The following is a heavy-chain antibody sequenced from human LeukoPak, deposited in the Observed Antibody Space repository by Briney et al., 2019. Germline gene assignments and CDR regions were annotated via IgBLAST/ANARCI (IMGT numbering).Heavy chain of an antibody. CDR2: IYYSGST. J-gene: IGHJ4*02. CDR3: ARRGFLEWEYYFDY. Sequence: SETLSLTCTVSGGSISSSSYYWGWIRQPPGKGLEWIGSIYYSGSTYYNPSLKSRVTVSVDTSKNQFSLKLSSVTAADTAVYYCARRGFLEWEYYFDYWGQGTLVTVSS. CDR1: GGSISSSSYY. V-gene: IGHV4-39*01. D-gene: IGHD3-3*01.